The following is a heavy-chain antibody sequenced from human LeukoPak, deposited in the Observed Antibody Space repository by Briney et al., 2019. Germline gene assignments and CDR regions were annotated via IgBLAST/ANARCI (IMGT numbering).Heavy chain of an antibody. CDR1: GVSISSGGYS. Sequence: PSETLSLTCAVSGVSISSGGYSWSWIRQPPGKGLEWIGYIYHSGSTYYNPSLKSRVTISVDRSKNQFSLKLSSVTAADTAVYYCARESASWGNNWFDPWGQGTLVTVSS. CDR2: IYHSGST. D-gene: IGHD7-27*01. CDR3: ARESASWGNNWFDP. V-gene: IGHV4-30-2*01. J-gene: IGHJ5*02.